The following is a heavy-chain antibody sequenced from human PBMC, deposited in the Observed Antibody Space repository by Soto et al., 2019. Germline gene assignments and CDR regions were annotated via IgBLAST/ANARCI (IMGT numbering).Heavy chain of an antibody. CDR1: VFTFDDYA. CDR2: ISWNGGSI. Sequence: SLRLSCSASVFTFDDYAMHWVRQAPGKGLEWVSGISWNGGSIGYADSVKGRFTISRDNARNSLYLQMDSLRAEDTALYYCAKDSTISAAGWFDPWGQGTLVTVSS. V-gene: IGHV3-9*01. CDR3: AKDSTISAAGWFDP. J-gene: IGHJ5*02. D-gene: IGHD6-13*01.